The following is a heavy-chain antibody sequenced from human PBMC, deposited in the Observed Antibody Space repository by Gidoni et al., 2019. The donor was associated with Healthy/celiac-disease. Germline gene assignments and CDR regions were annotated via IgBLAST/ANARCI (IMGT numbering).Heavy chain of an antibody. CDR2: ISGSGGST. CDR3: AKVQVAGTVFDY. V-gene: IGHV3-23*01. Sequence: EVQLLESGGGLVQPGGSLRLSCAASGLTFSSYAMSWGRQAPGKGLEWVSAISGSGGSTYYADSVKGRFTISRDNSKNTLYLQMNSLRAEDTAVYYCAKVQVAGTVFDYWGQGTLVTVSS. J-gene: IGHJ4*02. CDR1: GLTFSSYA. D-gene: IGHD6-19*01.